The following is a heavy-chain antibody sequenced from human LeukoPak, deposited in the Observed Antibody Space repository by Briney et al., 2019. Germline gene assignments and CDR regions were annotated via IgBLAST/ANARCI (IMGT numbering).Heavy chain of an antibody. CDR3: ACPTKDTALQGYDS. Sequence: SETLSLTCTVSGCSIRSSNYDSGWIRQPPGRGLEWIGSIYHNGGTYYNPSLKSRVSISVDTSKNQFSVRVISVTAADTAVYYCACPTKDTALQGYDSWGQGILATVAS. J-gene: IGHJ4*02. V-gene: IGHV4-39*01. CDR2: IYHNGGT. CDR1: GCSIRSSNYD. D-gene: IGHD2-21*02.